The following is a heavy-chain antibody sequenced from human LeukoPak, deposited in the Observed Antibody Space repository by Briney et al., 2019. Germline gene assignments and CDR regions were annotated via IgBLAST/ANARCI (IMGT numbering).Heavy chain of an antibody. CDR3: VKVSGRGPRGPFDF. D-gene: IGHD1-26*01. CDR2: FSGSGYST. V-gene: IGHV3-23*01. J-gene: IGHJ4*02. Sequence: TGGPLRLSCAASGFTFHNYAMAWAHKPPEKGLEGVSGFSGSGYSTYYADSVKGRFTISRDVSKNTLYMQMNSLRVEDTAVYYCVKVSGRGPRGPFDFWGQGTLVTVSS. CDR1: GFTFHNYA.